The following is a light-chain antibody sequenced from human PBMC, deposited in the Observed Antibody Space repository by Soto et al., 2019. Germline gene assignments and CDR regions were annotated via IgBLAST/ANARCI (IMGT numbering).Light chain of an antibody. CDR2: DAS. V-gene: IGKV3-20*01. CDR3: QQFSSYPLT. J-gene: IGKJ4*01. CDR1: QTVRNNY. Sequence: EFVVTQSPGTLPLSPGERATLYCRASQTVRNNYLAWYQQKPGQAPRXMIYDASSRATGIPDRFSGGGSGTDFTLTISRLEPEDVAVYYCQQFSSYPLTLGGGTKVDIK.